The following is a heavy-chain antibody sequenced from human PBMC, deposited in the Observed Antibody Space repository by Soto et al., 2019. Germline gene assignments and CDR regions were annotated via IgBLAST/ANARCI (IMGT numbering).Heavy chain of an antibody. CDR3: ARDCGYSGYDPYDY. CDR2: IKQDGSEK. Sequence: GGSLRLSCAASGFTFSSYWMSWVRQAPGKGLEWVANIKQDGSEKYYVDSVKGRFTISRDNAKNSLYLQMNSLRAEDSAVYYCARDCGYSGYDPYDYWGQGTLVTVSS. CDR1: GFTFSSYW. J-gene: IGHJ4*02. D-gene: IGHD5-12*01. V-gene: IGHV3-7*01.